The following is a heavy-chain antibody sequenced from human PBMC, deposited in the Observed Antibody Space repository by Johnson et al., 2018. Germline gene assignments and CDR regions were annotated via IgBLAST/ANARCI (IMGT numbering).Heavy chain of an antibody. CDR3: AGDYRQWLTAAGGFYYFYMDV. CDR2: IYYSGST. V-gene: IGHV4-59*01. D-gene: IGHD6-19*01. Sequence: QVQLQESGPGLVKPSETLSLICTVSGDSIRSYYWSWIRQPPGKGLEWIGFIYYSGSTNYHPSLKSRVTISVHTSKNQFSLKLTSGTAADTAVYYCAGDYRQWLTAAGGFYYFYMDVWGKGTTVTVAS. CDR1: GDSIRSYY. J-gene: IGHJ6*03.